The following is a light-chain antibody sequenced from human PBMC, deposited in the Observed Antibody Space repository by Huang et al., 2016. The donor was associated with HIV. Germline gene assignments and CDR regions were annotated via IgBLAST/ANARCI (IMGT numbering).Light chain of an antibody. CDR2: DAS. CDR3: QQYNNWPRT. V-gene: IGKV3-15*01. CDR1: QGVGSN. J-gene: IGKJ2*01. Sequence: EMVMTQSPDTLSVSLGARATLSCRASQGVGSNLAWYQQKPGQAPRLLIYDASTRVAGIPARFSGSGSETAFTLTIRSLQSEDFAVYYCQQYNNWPRTFGQGTKLEIK.